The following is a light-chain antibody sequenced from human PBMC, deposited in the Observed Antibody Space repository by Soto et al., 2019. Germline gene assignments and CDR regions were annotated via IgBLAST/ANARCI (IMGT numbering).Light chain of an antibody. CDR2: GAS. CDR1: QSVRSSY. J-gene: IGKJ1*01. Sequence: EIVLTQSPGTLSLSPGERATLSCRASQSVRSSYLAWYQQKPGQAPRLLIYGASSRATGTPDRFSGGGSGTDFTLTISRLEPEDFAVYYCQQYGSSRTFGQGTKVDNK. V-gene: IGKV3-20*01. CDR3: QQYGSSRT.